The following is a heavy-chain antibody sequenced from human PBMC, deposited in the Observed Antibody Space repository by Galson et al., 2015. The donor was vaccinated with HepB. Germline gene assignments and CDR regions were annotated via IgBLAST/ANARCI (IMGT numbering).Heavy chain of an antibody. J-gene: IGHJ6*03. V-gene: IGHV4-34*01. CDR1: GGSFSGYY. Sequence: ETLSLTCAVYGGSFSGYYWSWIRQPPGKGLEWIGEINHRGGTNYNPSLKSRVTISVDTSKNQFSLKLTSVAAADTAVYYCARGKRGDYVWGSYYYYMDVWGKGTTVTVPS. D-gene: IGHD3-16*01. CDR2: INHRGGT. CDR3: ARGKRGDYVWGSYYYYMDV.